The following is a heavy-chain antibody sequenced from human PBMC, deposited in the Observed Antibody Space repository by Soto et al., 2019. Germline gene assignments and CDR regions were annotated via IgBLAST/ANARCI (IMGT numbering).Heavy chain of an antibody. CDR3: VGGQYYFDY. V-gene: IGHV3-30*03. Sequence: QVQLVESGGGVVQPGRSLRLSCAASGFPFSSYGMHWVREAPGKGLEWVAVISYDGSNKYYADSVKGRFTISRDNSASTLYLQMNSLSPEDTAWYYGVGGQYYFDYRGQGTLVTVSP. CDR1: GFPFSSYG. CDR2: ISYDGSNK. J-gene: IGHJ4*02. D-gene: IGHD3-10*01.